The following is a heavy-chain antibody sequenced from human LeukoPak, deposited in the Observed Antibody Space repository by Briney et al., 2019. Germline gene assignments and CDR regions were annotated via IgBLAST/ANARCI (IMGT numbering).Heavy chain of an antibody. CDR3: ARGGSSTTSRDTFDI. Sequence: PGGSLRLSCAASGFTFSSYSMNWVRQAPGKGLEWVSSISSGSGHIYYADSLKGRFTISRDNAKNSLYLQMNSLRAEDTAVYYCARGGSSTTSRDTFDIWGQGTMVTVSS. D-gene: IGHD2-2*01. CDR1: GFTFSSYS. CDR2: ISSGSGHI. J-gene: IGHJ3*02. V-gene: IGHV3-21*01.